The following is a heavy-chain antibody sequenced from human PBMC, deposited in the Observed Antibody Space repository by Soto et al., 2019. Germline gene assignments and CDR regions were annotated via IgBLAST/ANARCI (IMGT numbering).Heavy chain of an antibody. V-gene: IGHV1-2*02. J-gene: IGHJ6*02. CDR1: GYTFTGYY. CDR3: ASPIAVAFPKRAYYYYGMDV. D-gene: IGHD6-19*01. Sequence: ASVKVSCKASGYTFTGYYMHWVRQAPGQGLEWMGWINPNSGGTNYAQKLQGRVTMTRDTSISTAYMELSRLRSDDTAVYYCASPIAVAFPKRAYYYYGMDVWGQGTTVTVSS. CDR2: INPNSGGT.